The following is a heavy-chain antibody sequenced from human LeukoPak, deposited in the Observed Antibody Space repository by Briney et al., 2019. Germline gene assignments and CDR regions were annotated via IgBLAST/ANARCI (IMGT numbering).Heavy chain of an antibody. V-gene: IGHV4-34*01. J-gene: IGHJ4*02. CDR3: ARVFWSGYYGIDY. D-gene: IGHD3-3*01. CDR1: GGSFSGYY. Sequence: PSETLSLTCAVYGGSFSGYYWSWIRQPPGKGVEWSGEINHSGSTNYNPSLNSRVTISVDTSKNQFSLKLSSVTAADTAVYYCARVFWSGYYGIDYWGQGTLVTVSS. CDR2: INHSGST.